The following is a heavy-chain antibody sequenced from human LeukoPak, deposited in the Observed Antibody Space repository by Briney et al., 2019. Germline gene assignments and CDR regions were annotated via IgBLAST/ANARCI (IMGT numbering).Heavy chain of an antibody. CDR2: ISSSGSTI. J-gene: IGHJ5*02. CDR3: ARAYYYGSGSYYGP. D-gene: IGHD3-10*01. CDR1: GFTFSDYY. V-gene: IGHV3-11*01. Sequence: GRSLRLSCAASGFTFSDYYMSWIRQAPGKGLEWVSYISSSGSTIYYADSVKGRFTISRDNAKNSLYLQMNSLRAEDTAVYYCARAYYYGSGSYYGPWGQGTLVTVSS.